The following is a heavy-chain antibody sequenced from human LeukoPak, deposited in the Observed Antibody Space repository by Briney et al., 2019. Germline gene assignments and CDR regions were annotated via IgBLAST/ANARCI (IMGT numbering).Heavy chain of an antibody. J-gene: IGHJ2*01. CDR2: SGSGGSI. D-gene: IGHD6-19*01. CDR3: AKHGGSSAWTRYFDL. CDR1: GFTFSSYA. V-gene: IGHV3-23*01. Sequence: GGSLRLSCAASGFTFSSYAMSWVRQAPGKGLEWVSVSGSGGSIYYADSVKGRFTTSRDNSRNTLYLQMDSLRAEDTAVYYCAKHGGSSAWTRYFDLWGRGTLVTVSS.